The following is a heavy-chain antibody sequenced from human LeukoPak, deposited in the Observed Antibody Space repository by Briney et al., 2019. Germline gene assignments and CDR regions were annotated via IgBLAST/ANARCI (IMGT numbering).Heavy chain of an antibody. CDR3: TTDLLLWFG. Sequence: KPGGSLRLSSAASGFTFSNARMSGVRQPPGKGLEWVGRIKSKTDGGTTDYAAPVKGRFTISRDDSKDTLYLQMNSLKTEDTAVYYCTTDLLLWFGWGQGTLVTVSS. CDR2: IKSKTDGGTT. CDR1: GFTFSNAR. V-gene: IGHV3-15*01. J-gene: IGHJ4*02. D-gene: IGHD3-10*01.